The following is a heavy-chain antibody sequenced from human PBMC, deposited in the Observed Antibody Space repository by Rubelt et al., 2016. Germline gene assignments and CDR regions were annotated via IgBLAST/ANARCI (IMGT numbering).Heavy chain of an antibody. D-gene: IGHD7-27*01. CDR3: ARGRLEPDELGYYHYGMDV. Sequence: QVQLVQSGAEVKKPGASVKVSCKASGGTSSTYDISWVRQAPGQGLEWMGGIIPIFGTANYAQTFQGRVSITADEFTSTAYMELTSLRSDDTAVYYCARGRLEPDELGYYHYGMDVWGQGTTITVSS. V-gene: IGHV1-69*13. CDR2: IIPIFGTA. CDR1: GGTSSTYD. J-gene: IGHJ6*02.